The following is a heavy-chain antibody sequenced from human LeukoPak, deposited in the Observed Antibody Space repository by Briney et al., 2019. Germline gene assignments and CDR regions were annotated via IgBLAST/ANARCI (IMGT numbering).Heavy chain of an antibody. CDR2: IRGRGSDGDR. D-gene: IGHD5-18*01. V-gene: IGHV3-23*01. Sequence: QPGGSLRLSCAASGFTFSSYAMSWVRQAPGKGLEWVSGIRGRGSDGDRYYADSVKGRFTISRDNSKNTLYLQMNSLRAEDTAVYYCARGEGRYSYGSYYYYGMDVWGQGTTVTVSS. CDR1: GFTFSSYA. J-gene: IGHJ6*02. CDR3: ARGEGRYSYGSYYYYGMDV.